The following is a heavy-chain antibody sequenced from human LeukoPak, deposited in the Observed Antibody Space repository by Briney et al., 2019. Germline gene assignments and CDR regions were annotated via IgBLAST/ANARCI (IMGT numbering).Heavy chain of an antibody. J-gene: IGHJ4*02. CDR2: IYYSGST. V-gene: IGHV4-59*01. CDR1: GGSISSYY. Sequence: SETLSLTCTVSGGSISSYYWSWIRQPPGKGLEWIGYIYYSGSTSYNPSLKSRVTISVDTSKNQFSLKLSSVTAADTAVYYCARETDLAYYYDSSGPRFDYWGQGTLVTVSS. D-gene: IGHD3-22*01. CDR3: ARETDLAYYYDSSGPRFDY.